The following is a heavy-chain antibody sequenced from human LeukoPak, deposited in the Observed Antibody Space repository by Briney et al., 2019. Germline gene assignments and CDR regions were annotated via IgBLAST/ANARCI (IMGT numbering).Heavy chain of an antibody. V-gene: IGHV3-30*04. CDR1: GFTFSSYA. CDR3: ARGYGDYLPFDY. J-gene: IGHJ4*02. D-gene: IGHD4-17*01. Sequence: PGRSLRLSCAASGFTFSSYAMHWVRQAPGKGLEWVAVISYDGSNKYYADSVKGRFTISRDNSKNTLYLQMNSLRAEDTAVYYCARGYGDYLPFDYWGQGTLVTVSS. CDR2: ISYDGSNK.